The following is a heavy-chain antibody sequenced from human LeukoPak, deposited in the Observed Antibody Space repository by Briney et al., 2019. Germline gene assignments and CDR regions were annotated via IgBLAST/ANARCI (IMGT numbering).Heavy chain of an antibody. Sequence: ASVKVSCKASGYTFTSYYMHWVRQAPGQGLEWMGWISAYNGNTNYAQKLQGRVTMTTDTSTSTAYMELRSLRSDDTAVYYCASQLLSGDYYYYGMDVWGQGTTVTVSS. CDR3: ASQLLSGDYYYYGMDV. D-gene: IGHD2-2*01. CDR2: ISAYNGNT. CDR1: GYTFTSYY. J-gene: IGHJ6*02. V-gene: IGHV1-18*04.